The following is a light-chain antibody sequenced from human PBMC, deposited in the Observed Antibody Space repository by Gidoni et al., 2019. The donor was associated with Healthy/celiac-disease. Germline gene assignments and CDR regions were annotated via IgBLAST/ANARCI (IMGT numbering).Light chain of an antibody. CDR3: AAWDDSLSGGYV. V-gene: IGLV1-47*01. CDR1: SSNIGSNY. J-gene: IGLJ1*01. Sequence: QSVLTQPPSASGTPGQRGTISCSGSSSNIGSNYVYWYQQLPGTAPKLLIYRNNHLTSGVPDRFSGSKSGTSASLAISGLRSDDEADYYCAAWDDSLSGGYVFGTGTKVTVL. CDR2: RNN.